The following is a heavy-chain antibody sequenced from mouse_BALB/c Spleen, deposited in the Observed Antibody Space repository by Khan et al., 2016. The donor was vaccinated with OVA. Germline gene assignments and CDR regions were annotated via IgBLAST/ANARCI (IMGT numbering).Heavy chain of an antibody. Sequence: EVQLLETGGGLVKPGGSLKLSCEAFGFTFSDYYMYWIRKTPEKRLEWVATISDGGSYIYYADRVKGRLTICRDNAKNNLYLQMSRLKSEDIAMYYCARGYYGVPFAYWGHGTLVTVSA. CDR3: ARGYYGVPFAY. D-gene: IGHD2-13*01. J-gene: IGHJ3*01. CDR1: GFTFSDYY. CDR2: ISDGGSYI. V-gene: IGHV5-4*02.